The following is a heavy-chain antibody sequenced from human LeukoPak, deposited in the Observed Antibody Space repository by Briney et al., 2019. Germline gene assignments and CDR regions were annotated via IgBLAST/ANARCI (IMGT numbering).Heavy chain of an antibody. V-gene: IGHV3-64*01. Sequence: GGSLRLSCAASGFTFSTYTMHWVRHAPGKGLEFVSTIGANGGSTYHGNSVKGRFTISRDNSKNMLYLQLGSLRTDDMAVYYCARAESLSRPFDTWGQGTVVAVSS. CDR3: ARAESLSRPFDT. CDR1: GFTFSTYT. J-gene: IGHJ3*02. CDR2: IGANGGST.